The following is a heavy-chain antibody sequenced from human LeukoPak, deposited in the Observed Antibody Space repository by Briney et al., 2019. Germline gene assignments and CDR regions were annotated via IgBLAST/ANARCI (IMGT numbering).Heavy chain of an antibody. J-gene: IGHJ6*03. CDR2: IYYSGST. D-gene: IGHD2-2*01. CDR1: GGSISSGGYY. Sequence: SETLSLTCTVSGGSISSGGYYWSWIRQHPGKGLEWIGYIYYSGSTYYNPPLKSRVTISVDTSKNQFSLKLSSVTAADTAVYYCARSADIVVVPAATHYYYYYYMDVWGKGTTVTVSS. CDR3: ARSADIVVVPAATHYYYYYYMDV. V-gene: IGHV4-31*03.